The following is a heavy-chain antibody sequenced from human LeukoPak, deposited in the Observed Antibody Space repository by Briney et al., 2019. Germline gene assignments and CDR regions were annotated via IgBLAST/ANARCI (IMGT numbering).Heavy chain of an antibody. J-gene: IGHJ6*04. Sequence: SSVKVSCKASGGTFSSYAISWVRQAPGQGLEWMGGIIPIFGTANYAQKFQGRVTITADESTSTAYMELSSLRSEDTAVYYCARPSPLWFGELEGSGYYYNGMDVWGKGTTVTVSS. V-gene: IGHV1-69*01. D-gene: IGHD3-10*01. CDR2: IIPIFGTA. CDR1: GGTFSSYA. CDR3: ARPSPLWFGELEGSGYYYNGMDV.